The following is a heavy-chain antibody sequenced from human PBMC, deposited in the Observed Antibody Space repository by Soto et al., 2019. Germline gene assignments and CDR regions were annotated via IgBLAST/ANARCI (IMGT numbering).Heavy chain of an antibody. Sequence: EVQLVESGGGLVQPGGSLGLSCAASGFTFSSYGMNWVSQTPGKGLEWVSYISIRRTNIHDADSVKGRFTISRDNAKNSLYLQMNSLGAEDTAVYYCARGAAGNAYFWGQGIPVTVSS. CDR3: ARGAAGNAYF. CDR2: ISIRRTNI. V-gene: IGHV3-48*01. D-gene: IGHD6-13*01. CDR1: GFTFSSYG. J-gene: IGHJ4*02.